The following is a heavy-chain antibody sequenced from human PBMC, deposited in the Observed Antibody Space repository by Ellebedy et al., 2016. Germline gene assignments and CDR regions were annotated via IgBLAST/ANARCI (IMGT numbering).Heavy chain of an antibody. Sequence: ASVKVSXKAPGDTFNRHHVHWVRQAPGQGLEWMGVINPSGDITHSVEKLQGRLTMTRDTSTNTVYMELRSLRSDDTAVYYCARALGLGSSYFGGFWGQGTLVSVSS. V-gene: IGHV1-46*02. D-gene: IGHD3-22*01. CDR1: GDTFNRHH. J-gene: IGHJ4*02. CDR3: ARALGLGSSYFGGF. CDR2: INPSGDIT.